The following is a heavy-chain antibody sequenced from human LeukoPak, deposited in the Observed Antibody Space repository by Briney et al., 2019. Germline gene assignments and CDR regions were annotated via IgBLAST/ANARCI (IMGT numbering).Heavy chain of an antibody. V-gene: IGHV1-3*01. D-gene: IGHD1-1*01. CDR3: ARDGGYNWNDVAFDI. J-gene: IGHJ3*02. CDR2: INAGNGNT. Sequence: ASVKVSCKASGYTFTSYAIHWVRQAPGQRLEWMGWINAGNGNTKYSQKFQGRVTITRDTSASTAYMELSSLRSEDTAVYYCARDGGYNWNDVAFDIWGQGTMVTVS. CDR1: GYTFTSYA.